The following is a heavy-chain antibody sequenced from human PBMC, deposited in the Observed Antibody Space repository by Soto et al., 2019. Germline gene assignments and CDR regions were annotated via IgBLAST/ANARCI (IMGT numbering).Heavy chain of an antibody. V-gene: IGHV1-69*13. D-gene: IGHD4-17*01. CDR3: ARDRDYGGNSVSWFDP. CDR1: GYTFTSYG. J-gene: IGHJ5*02. Sequence: SVKVSCKASGYTFTSYGISWVRQAPGQGLEWMGWISPIYGKANYAQKLQGRVTITADESTSTAYMELSSLRSEDTAVYYCARDRDYGGNSVSWFDPWGQGTLVTVSS. CDR2: ISPIYGKA.